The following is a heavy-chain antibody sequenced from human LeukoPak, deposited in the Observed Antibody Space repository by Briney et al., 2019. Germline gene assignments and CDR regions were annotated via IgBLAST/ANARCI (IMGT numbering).Heavy chain of an antibody. D-gene: IGHD5-12*01. CDR3: ARGVYGYSGYDHFDY. CDR1: GGSISSGGYS. V-gene: IGHV4-30-2*01. CDR2: IYHSGST. J-gene: IGHJ4*02. Sequence: PSETLSLTCTVSGGSISSGGYSWSWIRQPPGKGLEWIGYIYHSGSTYYNPSLKSRVTISVDRSKNQFSLKLSSVTAADTAVYYCARGVYGYSGYDHFDYWGQGTLVTVSS.